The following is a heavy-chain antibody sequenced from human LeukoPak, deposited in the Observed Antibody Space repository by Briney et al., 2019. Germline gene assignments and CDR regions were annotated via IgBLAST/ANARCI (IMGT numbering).Heavy chain of an antibody. Sequence: ASVNVSCKASGYTFTSYGISWVRQAPGQGLEWMGWISAYNGNTNYAQNLQGRVTMTTGTSTSTAYMELRSLRSDDTAVYYCARGPGIAVADYYYYMDVWGKGTTITVSS. CDR3: ARGPGIAVADYYYYMDV. CDR1: GYTFTSYG. D-gene: IGHD6-19*01. J-gene: IGHJ6*03. V-gene: IGHV1-18*01. CDR2: ISAYNGNT.